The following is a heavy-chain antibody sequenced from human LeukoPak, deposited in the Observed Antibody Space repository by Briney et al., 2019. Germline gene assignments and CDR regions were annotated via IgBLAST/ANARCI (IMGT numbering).Heavy chain of an antibody. J-gene: IGHJ4*02. V-gene: IGHV3-64D*06. D-gene: IGHD6-6*01. CDR2: ISSNGATA. CDR3: VKDRSIAAPNNDFFDS. Sequence: GGSLRLSCSASGFTFNRFYLHWVRQAPGKGLEFVSHISSNGATAYYADSVKGRFTISRDNSKNTLYLQMSSLRADDTAVYYCVKDRSIAAPNNDFFDSWGQGALVTVSS. CDR1: GFTFNRFY.